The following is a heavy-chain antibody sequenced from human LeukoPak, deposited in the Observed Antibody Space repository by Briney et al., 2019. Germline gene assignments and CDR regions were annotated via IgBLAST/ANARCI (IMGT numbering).Heavy chain of an antibody. D-gene: IGHD3-22*01. CDR2: IQHDGTNK. J-gene: IGHJ4*02. CDR1: GFTSSSYG. CDR3: AKTFGPSSGYYYFDY. V-gene: IGHV3-30*02. Sequence: GGSLRLSCAASGFTSSSYGMHWVRQAPGKGLERVTLIQHDGTNKYYADSVKGRFTISRDNSKNTLYLQMNSLRAEDTAVYYCAKTFGPSSGYYYFDYWGQGTLVTVSS.